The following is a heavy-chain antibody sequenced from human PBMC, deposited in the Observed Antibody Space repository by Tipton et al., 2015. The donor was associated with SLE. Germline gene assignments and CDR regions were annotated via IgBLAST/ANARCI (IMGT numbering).Heavy chain of an antibody. Sequence: TLSLTCAVYGGSFSGYYWSWIRQPPGKGLEWIGEINHSGSTNYNPSLKSRVTISVDTSKNQFSLKLSSVTAADTAVYYCASGGSSGFYYYYMDVWGKGTTVTVSS. CDR2: INHSGST. CDR3: ASGGSSGFYYYYMDV. J-gene: IGHJ6*03. V-gene: IGHV4-34*01. CDR1: GGSFSGYY. D-gene: IGHD6-19*01.